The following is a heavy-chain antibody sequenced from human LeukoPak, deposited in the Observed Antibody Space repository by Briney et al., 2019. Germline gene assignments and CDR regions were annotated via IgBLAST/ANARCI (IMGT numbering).Heavy chain of an antibody. Sequence: ASVKVSCTASGYTFSSYAISWVRQAAGQGLEWMGWISPYNGNTNSAQRFQGRVTMTTDTSTSAAYMELRSQRSDDTAVYYCARDNTWYFDLWGRGTLVTVSS. D-gene: IGHD2/OR15-2a*01. J-gene: IGHJ2*01. CDR2: ISPYNGNT. CDR3: ARDNTWYFDL. V-gene: IGHV1-18*01. CDR1: GYTFSSYA.